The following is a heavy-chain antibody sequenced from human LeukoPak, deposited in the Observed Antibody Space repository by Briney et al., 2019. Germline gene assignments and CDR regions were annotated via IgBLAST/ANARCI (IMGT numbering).Heavy chain of an antibody. Sequence: GASVKVSCKASGYTFTGYYMHWVRQAPGQGLEWMGWINPNSGGTNYAQKFQGRVTMTRDTSISTAYMELSRLRSDDTAVYYCAREGLRFLEWLPRRNWFDPWGQGTLVTVSS. D-gene: IGHD3-3*01. CDR3: AREGLRFLEWLPRRNWFDP. J-gene: IGHJ5*02. CDR1: GYTFTGYY. CDR2: INPNSGGT. V-gene: IGHV1-2*02.